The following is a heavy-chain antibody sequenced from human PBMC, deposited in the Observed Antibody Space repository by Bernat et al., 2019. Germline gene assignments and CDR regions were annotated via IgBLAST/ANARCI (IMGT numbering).Heavy chain of an antibody. CDR2: VYYSRNS. CDR3: ARHRNKGESGPTFDY. J-gene: IGHJ4*02. Sequence: QVQLQESGPGLVKPSETLSLTCTVSSDSISSYYWSWIRQPPGDGLEWIGCVYYSRNSDYNPSLKSRATISIDKSKNQVSLKLTSVTAADTAVYFCARHRNKGESGPTFDYWGQGTLVTVSS. D-gene: IGHD1-26*01. CDR1: SDSISSYY. V-gene: IGHV4-59*08.